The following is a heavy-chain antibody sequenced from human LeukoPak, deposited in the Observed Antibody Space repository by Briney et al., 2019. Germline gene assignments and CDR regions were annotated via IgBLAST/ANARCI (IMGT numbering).Heavy chain of an antibody. CDR1: SFIFSRFG. J-gene: IGHJ4*02. Sequence: PGGPLRLSCAASSFIFSRFGMHWVRQAPGKGLEWVAVIWYDGSNKYYADSVRGRFTISRDNSKNTLDLQMNSLRAEDTAVYYCCSTGNCWYSLEYGGQGILVTVSS. CDR3: CSTGNCWYSLEY. V-gene: IGHV3-33*01. D-gene: IGHD1-26*01. CDR2: IWYDGSNK.